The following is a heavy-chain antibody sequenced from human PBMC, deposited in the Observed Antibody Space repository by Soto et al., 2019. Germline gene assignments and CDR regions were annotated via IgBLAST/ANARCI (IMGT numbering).Heavy chain of an antibody. CDR2: ISSSGSTI. CDR3: ARFQVAVKYYYYYYGMDV. V-gene: IGHV3-11*01. CDR1: GFTFSDYY. D-gene: IGHD4-17*01. J-gene: IGHJ6*02. Sequence: GGSLRLSCAASGFTFSDYYMSWIRQAPGKGLEWVSYISSSGSTIYYADSVKGRFTISRDNAKNSLYLQMNSLRAEDTAVYYCARFQVAVKYYYYYYGMDVWGQGTTVTVSS.